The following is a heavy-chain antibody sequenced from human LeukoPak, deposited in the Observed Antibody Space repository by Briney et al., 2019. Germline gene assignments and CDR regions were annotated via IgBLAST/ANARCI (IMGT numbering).Heavy chain of an antibody. CDR1: GYTFTSYG. CDR3: ARDRDNWKNGPLDY. CDR2: ISAYNGNT. D-gene: IGHD1/OR15-1a*01. Sequence: ASVKVSCKASGYTFTSYGISWVRQAPGQGLEWMGWISAYNGNTNYAQKFQGRVTITADESTSTAYMELSSLRSEDTAVYYCARDRDNWKNGPLDYWGQGTLVTVSS. V-gene: IGHV1-18*01. J-gene: IGHJ4*02.